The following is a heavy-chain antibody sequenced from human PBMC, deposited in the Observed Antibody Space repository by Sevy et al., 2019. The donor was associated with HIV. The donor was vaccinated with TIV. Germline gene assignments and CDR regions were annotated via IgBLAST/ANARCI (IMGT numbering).Heavy chain of an antibody. CDR1: GFTFSSHW. CDR3: TRGRSGTYGWFDP. V-gene: IGHV3-74*01. Sequence: GGSLRLSCAASGFTFSSHWMHWVRQAPGKGLVWVSRLNGDGSSASYADFVKGRFTHSRDNGKNTVYLQISSLTADDTAVYYCTRGRSGTYGWFDPWGQGTLVTVSS. CDR2: LNGDGSSA. J-gene: IGHJ5*02. D-gene: IGHD6-19*01.